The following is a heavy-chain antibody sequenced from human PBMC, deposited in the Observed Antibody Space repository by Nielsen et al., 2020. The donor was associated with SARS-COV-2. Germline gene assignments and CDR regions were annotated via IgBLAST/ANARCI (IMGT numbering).Heavy chain of an antibody. J-gene: IGHJ4*02. D-gene: IGHD6-19*01. V-gene: IGHV3-30*04. CDR3: ARDDGSGWLDY. Sequence: GGSLRFSCAASGFTFSSYAMHWVRQAPGKGLEWVAVISYDGSNKYYADSVKGRFTISRDNSKNTLYLQMNSLRAEDTAVYYCARDDGSGWLDYWGQGTLVTVSS. CDR1: GFTFSSYA. CDR2: ISYDGSNK.